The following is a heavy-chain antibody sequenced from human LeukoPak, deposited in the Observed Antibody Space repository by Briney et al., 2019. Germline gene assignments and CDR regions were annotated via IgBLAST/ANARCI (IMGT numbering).Heavy chain of an antibody. CDR2: ISGSGGST. J-gene: IGHJ3*02. CDR1: GFTFSSYA. Sequence: GGSLRLSCAASGFTFSSYAMSWVRQAPGKGLEWVSTISGSGGSTYYADSVKGRFTISRDNSKNTLYLQMNSLRAEDTAVYYCANLDYYDYVWGGYRDAFDIWGQGTMVTVSS. D-gene: IGHD3-16*02. CDR3: ANLDYYDYVWGGYRDAFDI. V-gene: IGHV3-23*01.